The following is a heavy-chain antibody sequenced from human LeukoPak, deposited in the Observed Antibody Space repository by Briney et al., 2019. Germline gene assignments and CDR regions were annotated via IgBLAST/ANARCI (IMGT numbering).Heavy chain of an antibody. CDR2: IIPIFGTA. CDR1: GGTFSSYA. D-gene: IGHD2-2*01. CDR3: ARDLLPSSLVPVISDALHI. J-gene: IGHJ3*02. Sequence: GASVKVSCKASGGTFSSYAISWVRQAPGQGLEWMGGIIPIFGTANYAQKFQGRVTITADESTSTAYMELSSLRSEDTAVYYCARDLLPSSLVPVISDALHIWGQGTMVTVSS. V-gene: IGHV1-69*13.